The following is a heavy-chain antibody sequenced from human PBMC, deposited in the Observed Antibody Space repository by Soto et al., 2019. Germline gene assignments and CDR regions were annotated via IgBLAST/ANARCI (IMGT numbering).Heavy chain of an antibody. CDR1: GFSFSSCA. V-gene: IGHV3-30-3*01. CDR2: VSHDGSNK. Sequence: QVQLVESGGGVVQPGRSLRLSCAASGFSFSSCAMHWVRQAPGKGLEWVAVVSHDGSNKYYADSVKGRVTISRDNSINTVYLQMNSLRAEDTAVYYCARVRIAVAGIAYYFDYWGQGTLVTVSS. J-gene: IGHJ4*02. CDR3: ARVRIAVAGIAYYFDY. D-gene: IGHD6-19*01.